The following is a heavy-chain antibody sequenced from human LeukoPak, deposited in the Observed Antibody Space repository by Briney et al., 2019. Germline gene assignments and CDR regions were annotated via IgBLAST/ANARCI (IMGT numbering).Heavy chain of an antibody. CDR3: AREEGYSYSYPFDY. CDR1: GFTFSDYY. CDR2: ISSSGSTI. D-gene: IGHD5-18*01. Sequence: PGGSLRLSCAASGFTFSDYYMSWIRQAPGKGLEWVSYISSSGSTIYYADSVKGRFTISRDNAKNSLCLQMNSLRAEDTAVYYCAREEGYSYSYPFDYWGQGTLVTVSS. J-gene: IGHJ4*02. V-gene: IGHV3-11*04.